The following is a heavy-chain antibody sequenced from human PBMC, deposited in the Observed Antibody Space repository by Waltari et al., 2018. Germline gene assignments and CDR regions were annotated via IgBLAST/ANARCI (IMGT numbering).Heavy chain of an antibody. J-gene: IGHJ6*02. CDR2: IMPDISET. CDR1: GGTCTSDS. Sequence: QVQLVQSGAEAKKPGSSVRVSWRASGGTCTSDSVHWVRQAPGQGLEWMGRIMPDISETKYAVKFQGRITITADQSTGTVYMEVRSLRSDDTAVYYCAGGDGGYYYHKMDVWGQGTTVTVSS. CDR3: AGGDGGYYYHKMDV. D-gene: IGHD3-22*01. V-gene: IGHV1-69*02.